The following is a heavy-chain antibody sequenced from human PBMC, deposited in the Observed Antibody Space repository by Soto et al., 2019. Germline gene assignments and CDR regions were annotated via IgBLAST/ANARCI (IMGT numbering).Heavy chain of an antibody. J-gene: IGHJ4*02. Sequence: GGSLRLSCAASGFTFSSYWMSWVRQAPGKGLEWVANIKQDGSEKYYVDSVKGRFTISRDNAKNSLYLQMNSLRAEDTAVYYCARERVSSRWYEGFDNWGQGTLVTVSS. CDR3: ARERVSSRWYEGFDN. CDR1: GFTFSSYW. V-gene: IGHV3-7*03. D-gene: IGHD6-13*01. CDR2: IKQDGSEK.